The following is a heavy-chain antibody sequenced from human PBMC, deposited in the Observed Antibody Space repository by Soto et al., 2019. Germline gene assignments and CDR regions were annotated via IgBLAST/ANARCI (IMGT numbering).Heavy chain of an antibody. CDR2: IWYDGSNE. CDR3: ARGVDVGDYSLSYLHP. J-gene: IGHJ5*02. Sequence: GGSLRLSCAASGFTFSTYGMHWVRQAPGKGLEWVAVIWYDGSNEYYADSVKGRFTISRDNSRNTLFLQMNSLRVEDTAVYYCARGVDVGDYSLSYLHPWGQGTLVTVSS. V-gene: IGHV3-33*01. D-gene: IGHD4-4*01. CDR1: GFTFSTYG.